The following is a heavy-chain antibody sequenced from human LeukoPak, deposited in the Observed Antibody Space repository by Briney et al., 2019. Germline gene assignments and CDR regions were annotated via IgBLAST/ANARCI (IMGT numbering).Heavy chain of an antibody. CDR3: ARHGNALTHGEYFDY. J-gene: IGHJ4*02. CDR1: GYRFTSYW. Sequence: GESLQISCQGSGYRFTSYWIGWARQLPGKGLEWMGWISNHNVNTNSAQTLQGGVTITKDTSTSTAYLDLQSLRSDDTAIYYCARHGNALTHGEYFDYWGQGTLITVSS. V-gene: IGHV1-18*04. CDR2: ISNHNVNT. D-gene: IGHD2-8*01.